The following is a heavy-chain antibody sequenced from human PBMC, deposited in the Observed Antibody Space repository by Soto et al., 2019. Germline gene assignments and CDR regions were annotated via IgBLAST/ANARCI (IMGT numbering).Heavy chain of an antibody. D-gene: IGHD1-26*01. V-gene: IGHV1-69*13. CDR3: ARDGILGVEMVQRGFDP. CDR2: IIPIFGTA. Sequence: ASVKVSCKASGGTFSSYAISWVRQAPGQGLEWMGGIIPIFGTANYARKFQGRVTITADESTSTAYMELSSLRSEDTAVYYCARDGILGVEMVQRGFDPWGQGTLVTVSS. CDR1: GGTFSSYA. J-gene: IGHJ5*02.